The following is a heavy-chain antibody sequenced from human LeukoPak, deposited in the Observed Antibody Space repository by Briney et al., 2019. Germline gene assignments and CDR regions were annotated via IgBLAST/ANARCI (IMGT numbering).Heavy chain of an antibody. D-gene: IGHD6-13*01. J-gene: IGHJ4*02. CDR1: GFTFSNYA. Sequence: PGGSLRLSCAASGFTFSNYAMSWVRQAPGKGLEWVSDISGSGAATYYADSVKGRFTISRDNSKNTLYLQMSSLRAEDTAVYFCAKGGYSSSWSYYFDYWGQGTRVTVSS. V-gene: IGHV3-23*01. CDR3: AKGGYSSSWSYYFDY. CDR2: ISGSGAAT.